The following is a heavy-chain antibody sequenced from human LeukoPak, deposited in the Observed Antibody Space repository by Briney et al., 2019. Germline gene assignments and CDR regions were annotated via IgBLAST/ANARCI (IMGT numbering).Heavy chain of an antibody. V-gene: IGHV3-21*04. J-gene: IGHJ4*02. CDR1: GFTFSSYS. Sequence: GGSLRLSCAASGFTFSSYSMNWVRQAPGKGLEWVSSISSSSSYIYYADSVKGRFTISRDNSKNTLYLQMNSLKDEDTAVYYCAKTPGHSSSWQFDYWGQGTLVTVSS. CDR3: AKTPGHSSSWQFDY. D-gene: IGHD6-13*01. CDR2: ISSSSSYI.